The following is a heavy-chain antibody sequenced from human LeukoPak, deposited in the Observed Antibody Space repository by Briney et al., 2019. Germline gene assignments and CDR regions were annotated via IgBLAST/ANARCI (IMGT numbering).Heavy chain of an antibody. J-gene: IGHJ4*02. V-gene: IGHV3-23*01. D-gene: IGHD1-26*01. CDR3: AKPQWETRRGPFDY. CDR2: ISGSGGST. CDR1: GFTFSSYA. Sequence: PGGSLRLSXAASGFTFSSYAMSWVRQAPGKGLEWVSAISGSGGSTYYADSVKGRFTISRDNSKNTLYLQMNSLRAEDTAVYYCAKPQWETRRGPFDYWGQGTLVTVSS.